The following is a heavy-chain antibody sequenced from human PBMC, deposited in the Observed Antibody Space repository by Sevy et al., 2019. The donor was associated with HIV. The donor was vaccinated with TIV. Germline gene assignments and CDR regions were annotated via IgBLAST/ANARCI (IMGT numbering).Heavy chain of an antibody. Sequence: GGSLRLSCAASGFTFSSYAMHWVRQAPGKGLEWVAVISYDGSNKYYADSVKGRFTISRDNSKNTLYLQMNSLRAEDTAVYYCARGMMVRGVIIYGDYWGLGTLVTVSS. D-gene: IGHD3-10*01. CDR1: GFTFSSYA. V-gene: IGHV3-30-3*01. J-gene: IGHJ4*02. CDR3: ARGMMVRGVIIYGDY. CDR2: ISYDGSNK.